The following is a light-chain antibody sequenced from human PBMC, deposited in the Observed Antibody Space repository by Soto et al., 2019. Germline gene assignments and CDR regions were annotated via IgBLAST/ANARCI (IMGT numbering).Light chain of an antibody. CDR2: GAS. CDR1: QSVSSN. J-gene: IGKJ1*01. V-gene: IGKV3D-15*01. CDR3: HQYAHWPPGS. Sequence: EIVMTQYPATLSVSPGERATLSCRASQSVSSNLAWYQQKPGQAPRLLIFGASMRENGIPARFSGSGSWTEFTITISRLQSEDFAVSYCHQYAHWPPGSFGRGTKVEIK.